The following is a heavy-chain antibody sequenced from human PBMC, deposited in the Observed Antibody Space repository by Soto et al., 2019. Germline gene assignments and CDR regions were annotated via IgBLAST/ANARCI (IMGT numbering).Heavy chain of an antibody. Sequence: EVHLVESGGGLVQPGRSLRLSCAASGFIFEDYAMHWVRQVPGKGLEWVSSISWNSGNIVYADSVKGRFTVSRDSANNSLYPQMNSLRTEDTALYYCAKGAVTSIFGYFDFCGQGTLVTVSS. CDR3: AKGAVTSIFGYFDF. CDR2: ISWNSGNI. D-gene: IGHD3-3*01. J-gene: IGHJ4*02. CDR1: GFIFEDYA. V-gene: IGHV3-9*01.